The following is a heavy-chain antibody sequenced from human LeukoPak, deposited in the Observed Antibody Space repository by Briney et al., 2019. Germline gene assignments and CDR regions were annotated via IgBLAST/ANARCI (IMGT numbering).Heavy chain of an antibody. Sequence: SETLSLTCTVSGGSISSYYWNWIRQPPGKGLEWIGYIYYSGSTNQNPSLKSRVTISVDTSTNQFSLELTSVTAADTAVYYCARGSGHYWSFDSWGQGTLVTVSS. CDR2: IYYSGST. CDR1: GGSISSYY. D-gene: IGHD3-22*01. J-gene: IGHJ4*02. V-gene: IGHV4-59*01. CDR3: ARGSGHYWSFDS.